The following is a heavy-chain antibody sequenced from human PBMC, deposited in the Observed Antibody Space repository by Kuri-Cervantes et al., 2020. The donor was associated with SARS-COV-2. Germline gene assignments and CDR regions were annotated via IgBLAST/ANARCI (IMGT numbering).Heavy chain of an antibody. CDR2: IKPEGGEK. J-gene: IGHJ4*02. Sequence: GESLKISCAASGFTFRSCWMSWVRQAPGKGLEWVAAIKPEGGEKYYVDSVKGRFTISRDNAKNSLYLQTNSLRAEDTAVYYCARDRSFTPDYWGQGTLVTVSS. CDR3: ARDRSFTPDY. V-gene: IGHV3-7*01. D-gene: IGHD3-10*01. CDR1: GFTFRSCW.